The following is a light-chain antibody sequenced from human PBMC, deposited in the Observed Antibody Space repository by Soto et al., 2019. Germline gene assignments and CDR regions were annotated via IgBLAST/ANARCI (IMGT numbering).Light chain of an antibody. V-gene: IGKV3-15*01. CDR2: GAT. CDR3: HSYDKWPPGT. CDR1: QRLSSN. Sequence: EIVMTQSPATLSVSPGERATLSCRASQRLSSNLAWYQQKPGQAPRLLIHGATTRATGIPARFSGSGSGTEFTLTITSLQSEDFAVYFCHSYDKWPPGTFGQGTKVDIK. J-gene: IGKJ1*01.